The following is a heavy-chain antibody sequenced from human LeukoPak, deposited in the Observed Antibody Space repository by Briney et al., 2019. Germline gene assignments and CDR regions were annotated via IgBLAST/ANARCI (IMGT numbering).Heavy chain of an antibody. V-gene: IGHV4-39*01. J-gene: IGHJ4*02. CDR2: IHYSGST. CDR3: ARGWSSSWYVGGWVYFDY. CDR1: GGSISSSSYY. Sequence: PSETLSLTCTVSGGSISSSSYYWGWIRQPPGKGLEWIGSIHYSGSTYYNPSLKSRVTISVDTSKNQFSLKLSSVTAADTAVYYCARGWSSSWYVGGWVYFDYWGQGTLVTVSS. D-gene: IGHD6-13*01.